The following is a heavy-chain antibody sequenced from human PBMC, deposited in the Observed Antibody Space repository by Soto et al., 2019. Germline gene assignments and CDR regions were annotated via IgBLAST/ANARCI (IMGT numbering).Heavy chain of an antibody. CDR2: INHSGST. Sequence: SETLSLTCAVYGGSFSGYYWSRIRQPPGKGLEWIGEINHSGSTNYNPSLKSRVTISVDTSKNQFSLKLSSVTAADTAVYYCARKGTAGTIDYWGQGTLVTVSS. CDR3: ARKGTAGTIDY. V-gene: IGHV4-34*01. D-gene: IGHD6-13*01. CDR1: GGSFSGYY. J-gene: IGHJ4*02.